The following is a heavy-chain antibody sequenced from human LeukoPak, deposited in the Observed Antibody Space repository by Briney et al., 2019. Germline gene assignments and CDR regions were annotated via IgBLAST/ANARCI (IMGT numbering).Heavy chain of an antibody. CDR3: AREYGDFDY. Sequence: SETLSLTCTVSGGSISNYYWSWIRQPAGKRLEWIGRIYRSGSTNYNPSLKSRVTMSVDTSKNQFSLKLNSVTAADTAVYYCAREYGDFDYWGQGTLVTVSS. J-gene: IGHJ4*02. V-gene: IGHV4-4*07. CDR2: IYRSGST. D-gene: IGHD4-17*01. CDR1: GGSISNYY.